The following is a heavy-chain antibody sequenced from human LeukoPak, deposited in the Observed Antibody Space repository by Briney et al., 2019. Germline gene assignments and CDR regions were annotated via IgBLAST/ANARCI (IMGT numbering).Heavy chain of an antibody. Sequence: PSETLSLTCAVSGYSISSGYYWGWIRQPPGKGLEWIGSIYHSGSTYYNPSLKSRVTISVDTSKNQFSLKLSSVTAADTAVYYYARQAGWRRGVLVVVPAASLDYWGQGTLVTVSS. V-gene: IGHV4-38-2*01. CDR3: ARQAGWRRGVLVVVPAASLDY. D-gene: IGHD2-2*01. J-gene: IGHJ4*02. CDR1: GYSISSGYY. CDR2: IYHSGST.